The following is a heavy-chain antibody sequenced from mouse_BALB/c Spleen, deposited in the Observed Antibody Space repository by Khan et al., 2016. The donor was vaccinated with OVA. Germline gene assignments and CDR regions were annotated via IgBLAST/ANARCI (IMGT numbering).Heavy chain of an antibody. CDR1: GHTFTNFG. V-gene: IGHV9-3-1*01. D-gene: IGHD1-1*01. J-gene: IGHJ4*01. Sequence: IQLVQSGPELKKPGETVKISCKASGHTFTNFGMNWVKQAPGKGLKWMGWINTYTGEPTYADDFNGRYAFSLEASASTPYLQINNLTNEDTATHFCATLPYFSYAMDNWGQGTSVTVSS. CDR3: ATLPYFSYAMDN. CDR2: INTYTGEP.